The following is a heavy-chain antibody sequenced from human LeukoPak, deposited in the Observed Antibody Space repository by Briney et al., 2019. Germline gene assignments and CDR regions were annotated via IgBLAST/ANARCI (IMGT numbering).Heavy chain of an antibody. CDR1: GGSISSGDYY. Sequence: PSQTLSLTCTVSGGSISSGDYYWGWIRQPPGKGLEWIGYIYYSGSTYYNPSLKSRVTISVDTSKNQFSLKLSSVTAADTAVYYCARERYSGYGYYYYYYGMDVWGKGTTVTVSS. D-gene: IGHD5-12*01. CDR2: IYYSGST. CDR3: ARERYSGYGYYYYYYGMDV. V-gene: IGHV4-30-4*01. J-gene: IGHJ6*04.